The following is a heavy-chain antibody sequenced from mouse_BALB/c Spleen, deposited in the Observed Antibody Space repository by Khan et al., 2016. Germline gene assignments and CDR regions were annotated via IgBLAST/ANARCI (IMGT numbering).Heavy chain of an antibody. V-gene: IGHV1-7*01. D-gene: IGHD6-1*01. J-gene: IGHJ4*01. Sequence: QVQLQQSGAELAKPGASVKMSCKASGYTFTSYWMHWVKQRPRQGLEWIGYINPSTGYTEYNQKFKDKATLTADKSSSTAYMQLSSLTSEDSAVYYCTRSVPLCAMDYWGQGTSVTVSS. CDR2: INPSTGYT. CDR1: GYTFTSYW. CDR3: TRSVPLCAMDY.